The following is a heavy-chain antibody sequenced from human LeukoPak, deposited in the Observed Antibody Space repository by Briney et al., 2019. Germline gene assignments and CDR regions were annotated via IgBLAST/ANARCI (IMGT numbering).Heavy chain of an antibody. Sequence: PGGSLRLSCAASGFAFSNYWMSWVRRAPGKGLEWVANIKPDGSEEYYVDSVKGRFTISRDNVKNSLYLQMNSLRAEDTAVYYCAKSYYGGWGQGTLVTVSS. V-gene: IGHV3-7*01. CDR1: GFAFSNYW. J-gene: IGHJ4*02. CDR2: IKPDGSEE. CDR3: AKSYYGG. D-gene: IGHD3-10*01.